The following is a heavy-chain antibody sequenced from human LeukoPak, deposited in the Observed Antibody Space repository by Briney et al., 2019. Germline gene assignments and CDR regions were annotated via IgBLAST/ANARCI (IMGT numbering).Heavy chain of an antibody. D-gene: IGHD2-2*01. CDR2: ISGSGGST. V-gene: IGHV3-23*01. Sequence: GGSLRLSCAASGFTFSSYAMSWVRQAPGKGLEWVSAISGSGGSTYYVDSVKGRFTISRDNSKNTLYLQMNSLRAEDTAVYYCAKRVVPAAIGSGIWFDPWGQGTLVTVSS. CDR3: AKRVVPAAIGSGIWFDP. J-gene: IGHJ5*02. CDR1: GFTFSSYA.